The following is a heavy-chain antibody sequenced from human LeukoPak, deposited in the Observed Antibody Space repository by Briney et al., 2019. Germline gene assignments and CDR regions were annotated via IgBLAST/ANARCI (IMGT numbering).Heavy chain of an antibody. V-gene: IGHV3-23*01. D-gene: IGHD3-16*01. J-gene: IGHJ4*02. CDR3: AKWPEGAMDYFDY. Sequence: GSLRLSRAASGFSFSSYAMTWARQAPVKGLEWVSAISGDGTRTYYADSVKGRFTISRDNSKNTLYLEMSSLRVEDTAIYYCAKWPEGAMDYFDYWGQGTLVTVSS. CDR1: GFSFSSYA. CDR2: ISGDGTRT.